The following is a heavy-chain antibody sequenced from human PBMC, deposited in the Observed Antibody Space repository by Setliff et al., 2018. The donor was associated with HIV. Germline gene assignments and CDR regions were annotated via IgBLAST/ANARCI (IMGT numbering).Heavy chain of an antibody. CDR1: GGSLISGGYY. CDR3: ARDLTSNSNCFEP. D-gene: IGHD4-4*01. J-gene: IGHJ5*02. V-gene: IGHV4-31*03. Sequence: PSETLSLTCSVSGGSLISGGYYWSWIRQNPGKGLEWIGYVYYTGKTYYNPSLESRISMSVDTSKNQFSLKLTSVTAADTAIYYCARDLTSNSNCFEPWGQGTQVTVSS. CDR2: VYYTGKT.